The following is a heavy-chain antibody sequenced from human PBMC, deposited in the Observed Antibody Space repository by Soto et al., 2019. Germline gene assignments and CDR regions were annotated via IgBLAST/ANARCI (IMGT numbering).Heavy chain of an antibody. CDR3: AREFQLYPGGYSSGPIPDGMDV. CDR2: ISSSSSYT. Sequence: PGGSLRLSCAASGFTFSDYDMSWIRQAPGKGLEWVSYISSSSSYTNYADSVKGRFTISRDNAKNSLYLQMNSLRAEDTAVYYCAREFQLYPGGYSSGPIPDGMDVWGQGTTVTVSS. J-gene: IGHJ6*02. V-gene: IGHV3-11*06. CDR1: GFTFSDYD. D-gene: IGHD6-19*01.